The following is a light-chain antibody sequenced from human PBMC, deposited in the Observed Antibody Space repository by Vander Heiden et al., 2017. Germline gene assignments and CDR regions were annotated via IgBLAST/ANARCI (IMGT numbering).Light chain of an antibody. CDR3: QAWDSSIVV. Sequence: SSELTPPPSVSVSPGQTASITCSGDKLGDKYACWYQQKPGQSPVLVIYQDSKRPSGIPERFSGSNSGNTATLTISGTQAMDEADYYCQAWDSSIVVFGGGTKLTVL. CDR1: KLGDKY. J-gene: IGLJ2*01. V-gene: IGLV3-1*01. CDR2: QDS.